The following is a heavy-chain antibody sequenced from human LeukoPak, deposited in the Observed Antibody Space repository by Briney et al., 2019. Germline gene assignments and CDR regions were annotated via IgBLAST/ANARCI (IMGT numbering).Heavy chain of an antibody. Sequence: SQTLSLTCTVSGGSISSSSYYWGWIRQPPGKGLEWIGSIYYSGSTYYNPSLKSRVTISVDTSKNQFSLKLSSVTAADTAVYYCARAPELAFDAFDIWGQGTMVTVSS. J-gene: IGHJ3*02. D-gene: IGHD3-3*02. V-gene: IGHV4-39*07. CDR3: ARAPELAFDAFDI. CDR2: IYYSGST. CDR1: GGSISSSSYY.